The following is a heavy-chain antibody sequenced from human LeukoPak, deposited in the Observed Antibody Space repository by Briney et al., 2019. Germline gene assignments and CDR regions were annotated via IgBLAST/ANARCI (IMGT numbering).Heavy chain of an antibody. V-gene: IGHV4-39*01. CDR3: ASVRRGFGESSKYYSYYYMDV. CDR1: GGSISSSSYY. Sequence: SETLSLTCTVSGGSISSSSYYWGWIRQPPGKGLEWIGSIYYSGSTYYNPSLKSRVTISVDTSKNQFSLRLSAVTAADTAVYYCASVRRGFGESSKYYSYYYMDVWGNGTTVTISS. CDR2: IYYSGST. J-gene: IGHJ6*03. D-gene: IGHD3-10*01.